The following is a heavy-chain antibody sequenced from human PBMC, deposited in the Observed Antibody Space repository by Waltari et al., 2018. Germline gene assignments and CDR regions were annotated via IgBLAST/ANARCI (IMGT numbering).Heavy chain of an antibody. J-gene: IGHJ3*02. CDR1: GGSISSGSYY. CDR3: ARSIVVVVAADGPDAFDI. CDR2: IYTSGST. Sequence: QVQLQESGPGLVKPSQTLSLTCTVSGGSISSGSYYWSWIRQPAGKGLEWIGRIYTSGSTNNNPSLKSRVTISVETSKNQFSLKLSSVTAADTAVYYWARSIVVVVAADGPDAFDIWGQGTMVTVSS. D-gene: IGHD2-15*01. V-gene: IGHV4-61*02.